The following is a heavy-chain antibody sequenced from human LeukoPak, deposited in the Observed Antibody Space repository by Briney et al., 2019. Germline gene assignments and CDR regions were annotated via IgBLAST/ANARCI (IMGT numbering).Heavy chain of an antibody. CDR3: ARGGMEQWLAFDY. CDR2: INTDGSST. V-gene: IGHV3-74*01. D-gene: IGHD6-19*01. J-gene: IGHJ4*02. CDR1: GFTFSTSW. Sequence: QPGGSLRLSCAASGFTFSTSWMHWVRQAPGRGLVWVSRINTDGSSTSHADSVKGRFTISRDNAKNTPYLQMNSLRAEDTAVYYCARGGMEQWLAFDYWGQGTLVTVSS.